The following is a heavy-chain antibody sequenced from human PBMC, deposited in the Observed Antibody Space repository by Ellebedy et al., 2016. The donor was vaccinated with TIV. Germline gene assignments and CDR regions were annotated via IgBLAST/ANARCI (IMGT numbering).Heavy chain of an antibody. V-gene: IGHV1-69*13. J-gene: IGHJ6*02. D-gene: IGHD2-15*01. CDR2: IIPIFGTA. CDR1: GGTFSSYA. Sequence: SVKVSXXASGGTFSSYAISWVRQAPGQGLEWMGGIIPIFGTANYAQKFQGRVTITADESTSTAYMELSSLRSEDTAVYYCAREVVVAATGYYGMDVWGQGTTVTAPS. CDR3: AREVVVAATGYYGMDV.